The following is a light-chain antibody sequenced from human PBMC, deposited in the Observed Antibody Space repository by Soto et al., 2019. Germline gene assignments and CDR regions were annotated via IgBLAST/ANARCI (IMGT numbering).Light chain of an antibody. J-gene: IGLJ1*01. CDR2: DDN. CDR3: GSWDSSLSAYV. V-gene: IGLV1-51*01. Sequence: QSVMTQPPSVSAAPGQKVTISCSGSSSNIGGNSVSWYQQLPGTAPKLLIYDDNKRPSGIPDGFAGSNSGTSATLGITGFQTGDEADYYCGSWDSSLSAYVFGTGTKLTVL. CDR1: SSNIGGNS.